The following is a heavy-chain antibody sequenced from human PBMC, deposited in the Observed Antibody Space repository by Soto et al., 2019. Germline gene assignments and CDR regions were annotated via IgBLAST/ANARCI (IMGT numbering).Heavy chain of an antibody. Sequence: SETLSLTCTVSGGSISSSSYYWGWIRQPPGKGLEWIGSIYYSGSTYYNPSLKSRVTISVDTSKNQFSLKLSSVTAADTAVYYCARQRSGYCSGGSCYSFLRCTSDTNYYYYYYMDVWGKGTTVTVSS. D-gene: IGHD2-15*01. J-gene: IGHJ6*03. CDR3: ARQRSGYCSGGSCYSFLRCTSDTNYYYYYYMDV. CDR1: GGSISSSSYY. CDR2: IYYSGST. V-gene: IGHV4-39*01.